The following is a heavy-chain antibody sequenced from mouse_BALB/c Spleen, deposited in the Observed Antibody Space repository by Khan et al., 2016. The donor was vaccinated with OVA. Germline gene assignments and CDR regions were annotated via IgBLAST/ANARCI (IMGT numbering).Heavy chain of an antibody. V-gene: IGHV3-2*02. J-gene: IGHJ2*01. CDR1: GYSITSDYA. CDR2: ISYSDST. D-gene: IGHD1-1*01. CDR3: TNRSGYIAY. Sequence: EVQLLESGPGLVKPSQSLSLTCTVTGYSITSDYAWNWIRQFPGNKLEWTGYISYSDSTNYNPSLKSRISITRDTSKTQFFLQLNSVTTEEPATYYYTNRSGYIAYWGQGTPLTVSS.